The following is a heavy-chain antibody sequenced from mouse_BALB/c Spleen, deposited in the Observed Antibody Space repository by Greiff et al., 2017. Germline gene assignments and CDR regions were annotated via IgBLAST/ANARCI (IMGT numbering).Heavy chain of an antibody. J-gene: IGHJ4*01. Sequence: EVQRVESGGGLVQPGGSRKLSCAASGFTFSSFGMHWVRQAPEKGLEWVAYISSGSSTIYYADTVKGRFTISRDNPKNTLFLQMTSLRSEDTAMYYCARDPVTTHAMDYWGQGTSVTVSS. D-gene: IGHD1-1*01. V-gene: IGHV5-17*02. CDR2: ISSGSSTI. CDR1: GFTFSSFG. CDR3: ARDPVTTHAMDY.